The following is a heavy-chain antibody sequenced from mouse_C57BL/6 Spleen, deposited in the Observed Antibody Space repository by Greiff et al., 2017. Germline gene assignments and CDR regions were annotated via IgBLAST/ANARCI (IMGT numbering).Heavy chain of an antibody. J-gene: IGHJ1*03. Sequence: QVQLQQPGAELVRPGSSVKLSCKASGYTFTSSWMHWVKQRPIQGLEWIGNIDPSDSETHYNQKFKDKATLTVDKSSSTAYMQLSSLTSEDSAVYYCARPLYYGSSYWYFDVWGTGTTVTVSS. D-gene: IGHD1-1*01. CDR2: IDPSDSET. V-gene: IGHV1-52*01. CDR3: ARPLYYGSSYWYFDV. CDR1: GYTFTSSW.